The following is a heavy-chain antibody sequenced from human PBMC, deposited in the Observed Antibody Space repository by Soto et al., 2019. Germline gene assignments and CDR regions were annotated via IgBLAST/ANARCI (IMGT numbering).Heavy chain of an antibody. CDR2: IYSGGST. D-gene: IGHD3-3*01. CDR3: AGWTKAWALGGYYMGV. CDR1: GLTVSRKY. J-gene: IGHJ6*03. V-gene: IGHV3-66*01. Sequence: EVQLVESGGGLVQPGGSLRLSCAASGLTVSRKYMSWVRQAPGKGLEWVSVIYSGGSTYYADSVKCRFIISRDNSKNTLYLQMNSVRAEDTAVYYCAGWTKAWALGGYYMGVWGNGTTVTVAS.